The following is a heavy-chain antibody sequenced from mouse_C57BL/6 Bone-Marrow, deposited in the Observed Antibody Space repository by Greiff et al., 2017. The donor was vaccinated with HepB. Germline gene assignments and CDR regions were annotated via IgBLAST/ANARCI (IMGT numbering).Heavy chain of an antibody. Sequence: QVQLQQSGTELVKPGASVKLSCKASGYTFTSYWMHWVKQRPGQGLEWIGNINPSNGGTNYNEKFKSKATLTVDKSSSTAYMQLSSLTSEDSAVYYCARGTMVTTYYFDYWGQGTTLTVSS. CDR2: INPSNGGT. D-gene: IGHD2-2*01. CDR1: GYTFTSYW. J-gene: IGHJ2*01. V-gene: IGHV1-53*01. CDR3: ARGTMVTTYYFDY.